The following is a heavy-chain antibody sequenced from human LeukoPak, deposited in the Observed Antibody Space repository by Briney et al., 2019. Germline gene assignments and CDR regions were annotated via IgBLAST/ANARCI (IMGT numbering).Heavy chain of an antibody. CDR2: INSGSST. Sequence: GGSLRLSCAASGLTVSSNYMSWVRQAPGKGLYWVSVINSGSSTYDADSVKGRFTISRDNSKNTLYLQMNSMRAEDTAVYYCARGGDSSGSVRTAFDIWGQGTMVTVSS. CDR1: GLTVSSNY. D-gene: IGHD3-22*01. V-gene: IGHV3-53*01. CDR3: ARGGDSSGSVRTAFDI. J-gene: IGHJ3*02.